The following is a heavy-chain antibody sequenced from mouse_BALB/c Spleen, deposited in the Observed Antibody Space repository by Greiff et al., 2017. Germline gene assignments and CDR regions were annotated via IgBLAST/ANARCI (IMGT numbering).Heavy chain of an antibody. J-gene: IGHJ3*01. V-gene: IGHV2-3*01. CDR1: GFSLTSYV. Sequence: VQLVESGPGLVAPSQSLSITCTVSGFSLTSYVVSWVRQPPGKGLEWLGVIWGDGSTNYHSALISSLSISKDNSKSQVFLKLNSLQTDDTATYYWAKPGGDGYYGWFAYWGQGTLVTVSA. CDR2: IWGDGST. D-gene: IGHD2-3*01. CDR3: AKPGGDGYYGWFAY.